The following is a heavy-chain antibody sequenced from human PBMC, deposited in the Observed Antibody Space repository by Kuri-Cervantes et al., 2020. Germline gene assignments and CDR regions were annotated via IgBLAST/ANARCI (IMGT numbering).Heavy chain of an antibody. CDR2: IYHSGST. CDR1: GGSISSSSYY. V-gene: IGHV4-39*07. Sequence: SETLSLTCTVSGGSISSSSYYWGWIRQPPGKGLEWIGEIYHSGSTNYNPSLKSRVTISVDKSKNQFSLKLSSVTAADTAVYYCARERAVAGGYFDYWGQGTLVTVSS. CDR3: ARERAVAGGYFDY. J-gene: IGHJ4*02. D-gene: IGHD6-19*01.